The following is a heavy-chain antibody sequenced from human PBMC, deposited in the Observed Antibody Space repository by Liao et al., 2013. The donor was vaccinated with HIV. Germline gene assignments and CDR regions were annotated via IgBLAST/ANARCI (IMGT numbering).Heavy chain of an antibody. J-gene: IGHJ3*02. CDR2: INHSGST. V-gene: IGHV4-34*01. CDR1: GGSFSGYY. CDR3: ARAPERYDFWSGYYTGDSAFDI. Sequence: QVQLQQWGAGLLKPSETLSLTCAVYGGSFSGYYWSWIRQPPGKGLEWIGEINHSGSTNYNPSLNSRVTISVDTSKNQFSLKLSSVTAADTAVYYCARAPERYDFWSGYYTGDSAFDIWGQGTMVTVSS. D-gene: IGHD3-3*01.